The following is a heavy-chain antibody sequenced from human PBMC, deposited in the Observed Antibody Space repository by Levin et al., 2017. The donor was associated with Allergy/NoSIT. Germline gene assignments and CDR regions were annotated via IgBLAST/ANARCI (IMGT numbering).Heavy chain of an antibody. CDR3: TRDIAVAGTAAFDI. CDR2: TYYRSKWYN. J-gene: IGHJ3*02. V-gene: IGHV6-1*01. D-gene: IGHD6-19*01. CDR1: GDSVSTNSAA. Sequence: SQTLSLTCAISGDSVSTNSAAWNWIRQSPSRGLEWLGRTYYRSKWYNDYAVSVKSRITINPDTSKNQFSLQLNSVTPEDTAVYYCTRDIAVAGTAAFDIWGQGTMVTVSS.